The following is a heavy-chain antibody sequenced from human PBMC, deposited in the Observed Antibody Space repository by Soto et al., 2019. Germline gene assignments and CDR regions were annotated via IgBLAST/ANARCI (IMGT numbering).Heavy chain of an antibody. Sequence: QVHLQQWGAGLLKPSETLSLTCSVSGGSSSGYYWSWVRQPPGKGLEWIGEISQFGNTKYNPSLTGRVMVSLDTSQKQASLRLTSVTAADTAVYFCAVLQIEVGFYYYGSGSHWDHWGQGTLVSVSS. V-gene: IGHV4-34*01. CDR1: GGSSSGYY. J-gene: IGHJ4*02. CDR2: ISQFGNT. CDR3: AVLQIEVGFYYYGSGSHWDH. D-gene: IGHD3-10*01.